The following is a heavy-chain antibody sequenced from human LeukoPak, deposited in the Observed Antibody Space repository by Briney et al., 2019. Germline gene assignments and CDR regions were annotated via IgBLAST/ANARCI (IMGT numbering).Heavy chain of an antibody. CDR1: GFTVSSNY. CDR3: ARETHSSGWSYDAFDI. V-gene: IGHV3-66*01. D-gene: IGHD6-19*01. CDR2: IYSGGTT. J-gene: IGHJ3*02. Sequence: GGSLRLSCAASGFTVSSNYMSWVRQAPGKGLEWVSVIYSGGTTSCADSVRGRFTISRDNSQNTLYLQMNSLRAEDTAMYYCARETHSSGWSYDAFDIWGQGTMVTVSS.